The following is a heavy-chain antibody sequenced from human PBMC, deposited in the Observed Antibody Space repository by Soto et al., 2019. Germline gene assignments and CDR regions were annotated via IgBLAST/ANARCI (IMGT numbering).Heavy chain of an antibody. D-gene: IGHD5-18*01. CDR3: AKRKGGYGFGDLDV. V-gene: IGHV3-23*01. J-gene: IGHJ6*02. CDR1: GFTFSSYA. CDR2: ISANGDTS. Sequence: GGSLRLSCAASGFTFSSYAMSWVRQAPGKGLEWISAISANGDTSYYADSVKGWFTFSRDNSKNTLYLQMNSLRAEDTAVYYCAKRKGGYGFGDLDVWGQGTTVTVSS.